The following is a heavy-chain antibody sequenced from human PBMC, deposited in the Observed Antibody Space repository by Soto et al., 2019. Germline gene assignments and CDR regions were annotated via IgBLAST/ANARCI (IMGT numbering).Heavy chain of an antibody. CDR1: GFTFSDYY. D-gene: IGHD2-21*02. Sequence: PGGSLRLSCAASGFTFSDYYMSWIRQAPGKGLEWVSYISSSSSYTNYADSVKGRFTISRDNAKNSLYLQMNSLRAEDTAVYYCARDKTLIVVVTAAYYFDYWGQGTLVTVSS. CDR3: ARDKTLIVVVTAAYYFDY. CDR2: ISSSSSYT. V-gene: IGHV3-11*06. J-gene: IGHJ4*02.